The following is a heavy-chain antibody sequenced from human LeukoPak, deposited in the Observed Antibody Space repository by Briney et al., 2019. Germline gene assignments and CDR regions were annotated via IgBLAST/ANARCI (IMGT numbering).Heavy chain of an antibody. CDR3: ARVVGDGPSYYYYYYMDV. V-gene: IGHV4-59*01. CDR2: IYYSGST. J-gene: IGHJ6*03. CDR1: GGSISSYY. D-gene: IGHD4-17*01. Sequence: KPSETLSLTCAVYGGSISSYYWSWIRQPPGKGLEWIGYIYYSGSTNYNPSLKSRVTISVDTSKNQFSLKLSSVTAADTAVYYCARVVGDGPSYYYYYYMDVWGKGTTVTISS.